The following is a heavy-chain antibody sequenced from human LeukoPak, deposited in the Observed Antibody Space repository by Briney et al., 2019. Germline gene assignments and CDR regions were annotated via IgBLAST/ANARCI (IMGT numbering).Heavy chain of an antibody. V-gene: IGHV3-48*02. CDR3: ARDKGGQALIAPLDY. CDR1: GFTFSSYT. J-gene: IGHJ4*02. Sequence: GGSLRLSCAASGFTFSSYTMNWVRQAPGKGLEWVAHISTTSRAIYYADSVRGRFTVSRDNAKNSLFLQMNRLRDEDTAIYYCARDKGGQALIAPLDYWGQGTMVTVSS. CDR2: ISTTSRAI. D-gene: IGHD3-16*01.